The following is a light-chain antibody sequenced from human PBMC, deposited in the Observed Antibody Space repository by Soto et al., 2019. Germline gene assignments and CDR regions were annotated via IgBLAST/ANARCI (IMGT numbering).Light chain of an antibody. CDR2: SDS. CDR1: NVGSNS. V-gene: IGLV3-21*04. Sequence: SYELTQPPSVSVAPGKTARITCGGNNVGSNSVHWYQPTPGQTPVLVIYSDSARPSAIPERFSVSNSGNTATLTIDRVEDGYDSDYYCHVWDSGSDHVVFGENTNLTV. CDR3: HVWDSGSDHVV. J-gene: IGLJ3*02.